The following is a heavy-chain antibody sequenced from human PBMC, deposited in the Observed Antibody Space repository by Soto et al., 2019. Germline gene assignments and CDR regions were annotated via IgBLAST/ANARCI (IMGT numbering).Heavy chain of an antibody. V-gene: IGHV4-34*01. J-gene: IGHJ4*02. CDR2: INHSGST. Sequence: QVQLQQWGAGLLKPSETLSLTCAVYGGSFSGYYWSWIRQPPGKGLEWIGEINHSGSTNYNPSLKSRVTISVDTSKNQFSLKLSSVTAADTAVYYCARRNHVPRITMVRGAAIDYWGQGTLVTVSS. CDR3: ARRNHVPRITMVRGAAIDY. D-gene: IGHD3-10*01. CDR1: GGSFSGYY.